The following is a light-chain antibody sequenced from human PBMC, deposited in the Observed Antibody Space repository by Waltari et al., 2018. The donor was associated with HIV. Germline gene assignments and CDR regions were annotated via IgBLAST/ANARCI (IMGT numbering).Light chain of an antibody. V-gene: IGLV1-40*01. CDR2: CNT. J-gene: IGLJ2*01. CDR1: TSNIGAGYD. Sequence: QSVLTQPPSVSGAPGQRVTISCTGNTSNIGAGYDVHWYQQLPGTAPKLLIFCNTNRPSGVPDRVSGSTSCTSASLAITVLQADDEADFYCQSYDSSLSGVIFGGGTKLTVL. CDR3: QSYDSSLSGVI.